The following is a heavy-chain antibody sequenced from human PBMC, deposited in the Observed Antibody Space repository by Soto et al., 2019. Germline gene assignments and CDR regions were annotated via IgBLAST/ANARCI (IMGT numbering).Heavy chain of an antibody. CDR2: INHSGST. CDR3: ARDPIAAAGLFDY. V-gene: IGHV4-34*01. D-gene: IGHD6-13*01. J-gene: IGHJ4*02. Sequence: SETLSLTCAVYGGSFSGYYWSWIRQPPGKGLEWIGEINHSGSTNYSPSLKSRVTISVDTSKNQFSLKLSSVTAADTAVYYCARDPIAAAGLFDYWGQGTLVTVSS. CDR1: GGSFSGYY.